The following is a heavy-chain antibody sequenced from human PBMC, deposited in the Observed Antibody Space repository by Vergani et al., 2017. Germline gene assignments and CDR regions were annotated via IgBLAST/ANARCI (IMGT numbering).Heavy chain of an antibody. D-gene: IGHD6-19*01. CDR3: ARHGGSGWSVDY. V-gene: IGHV3-7*01. CDR2: IKQDESEK. CDR1: GFTFSSYW. J-gene: IGHJ4*02. Sequence: EVQLVESGGGLVQPGGSLRLSCAASGFTFSSYWMSWVRQAPGKGLEWVANIKQDESEKYYVDSVKGRFTISRDNAKHSLYLQMNSLRAEDTAVYYCARHGGSGWSVDYWDQGTLVTVSS.